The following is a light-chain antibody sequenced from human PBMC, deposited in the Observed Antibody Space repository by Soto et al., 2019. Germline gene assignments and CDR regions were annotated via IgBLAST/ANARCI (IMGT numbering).Light chain of an antibody. Sequence: DLQMTQSPSSLSASVGDRVTITCRAGQTISIYLNWYQQKPGKAPKLLIYTASSLESGVPSRFSGCGSGTDFTLTISSLQPEDFATYYCQQSYSTPYTFGQGTEVEIK. CDR2: TAS. CDR3: QQSYSTPYT. CDR1: QTISIY. V-gene: IGKV1-39*01. J-gene: IGKJ2*01.